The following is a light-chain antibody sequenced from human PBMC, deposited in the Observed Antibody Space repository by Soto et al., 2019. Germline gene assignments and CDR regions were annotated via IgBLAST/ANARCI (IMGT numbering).Light chain of an antibody. J-gene: IGKJ4*01. CDR2: WAS. Sequence: DIVMTQSPDSLAVSLGERATVNCKSSQSVLYSSNNKNYLAWYQQKPGQPPKMIIYWASTRESGVPDRFSGSESGTDFTLTISSLQAEDVAVYYCQQYYNSRLTFGGGTKVEIK. CDR1: QSVLYSSNNKNY. V-gene: IGKV4-1*01. CDR3: QQYYNSRLT.